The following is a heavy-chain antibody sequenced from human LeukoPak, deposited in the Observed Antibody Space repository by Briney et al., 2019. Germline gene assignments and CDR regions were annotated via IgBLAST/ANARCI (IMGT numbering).Heavy chain of an antibody. J-gene: IGHJ5*02. CDR2: ISGSGGST. D-gene: IGHD4-17*01. V-gene: IGHV3-23*01. CDR1: GFTFSSYA. CDR3: AKGDDYGDYSWFDP. Sequence: GGSLRLSCAASGFTFSSYAMSWVRQAPGKGLEWVSAISGSGGSTYYADSVKGRFTISRDNSKNTLYLQMNSLRAEDMAVYYCAKGDDYGDYSWFDPWGQGTLVTVSS.